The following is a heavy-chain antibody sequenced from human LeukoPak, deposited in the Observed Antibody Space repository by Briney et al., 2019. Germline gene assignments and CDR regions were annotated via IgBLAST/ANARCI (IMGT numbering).Heavy chain of an antibody. J-gene: IGHJ4*02. Sequence: ASVKVSCKASGYTFTGYYMHWVRQAPGQGLEWMGWINPKSGGTNYAQKFQGRVTMTRDTSISTAYMELSRLRSDDTAVYYCAREKDGSGSYYKGGRYYFDYWGQGTLVTVSS. CDR2: INPKSGGT. V-gene: IGHV1-2*02. D-gene: IGHD3-10*01. CDR1: GYTFTGYY. CDR3: AREKDGSGSYYKGGRYYFDY.